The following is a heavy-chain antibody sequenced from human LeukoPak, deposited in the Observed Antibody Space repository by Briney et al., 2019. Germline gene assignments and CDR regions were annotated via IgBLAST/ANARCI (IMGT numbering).Heavy chain of an antibody. CDR1: GFTFSSYA. Sequence: PGGSLRLSCAASGFTFSSYAMSWVRQAPGKGLEWVSAISGSGGSTYYADSVKGRFTISRDNSKNTLYLQMNSLRAEDTAVYYCAKSMARYCSGSSCYLFDYWGQGTLVTVSS. D-gene: IGHD2-15*01. J-gene: IGHJ4*02. V-gene: IGHV3-23*01. CDR2: ISGSGGST. CDR3: AKSMARYCSGSSCYLFDY.